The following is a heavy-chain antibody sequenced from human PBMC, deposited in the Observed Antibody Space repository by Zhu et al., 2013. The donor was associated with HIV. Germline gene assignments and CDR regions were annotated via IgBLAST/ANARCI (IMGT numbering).Heavy chain of an antibody. V-gene: IGHV1-69*06. J-gene: IGHJ3*02. CDR2: IIPIFGTA. D-gene: IGHD3-3*01. CDR3: ARDHIRITIFGVDNDAFVY. Sequence: QVQLVQSGAEVKKPGSSVKVSCKASGGTFSSYAISWVRQAPGQGLEWMGGIIPIFGTANYAQKFQGRVTITADKSTSTAYMELSSLRSEDTAVYYCARDHIRITIFGVDNDAFVYLGPKGRIGHRLF. CDR1: GGTFSSYA.